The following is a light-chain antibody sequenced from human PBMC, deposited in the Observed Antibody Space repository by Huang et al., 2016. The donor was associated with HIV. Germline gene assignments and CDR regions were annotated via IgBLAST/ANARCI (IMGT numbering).Light chain of an antibody. CDR3: QQRSNWPPWT. J-gene: IGKJ1*01. V-gene: IGKV3-11*01. Sequence: EIVLTQSPATLYLSPGERATLSCRASQSVSSDLAWYQQKPGQAPRLLIYDTSSRATGLPARVSGSWSGTDFTLTISSLEPEDFAVYYCQQRSNWPPWTFGQGTKVEIK. CDR1: QSVSSD. CDR2: DTS.